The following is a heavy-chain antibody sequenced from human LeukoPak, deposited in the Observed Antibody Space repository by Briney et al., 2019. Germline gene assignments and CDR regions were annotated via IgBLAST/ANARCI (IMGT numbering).Heavy chain of an antibody. V-gene: IGHV4-59*01. CDR1: GGSISSYY. CDR3: ARQPYMLGAYYFDY. J-gene: IGHJ4*02. CDR2: IYYSGST. Sequence: SETLSLTCTVSGGSISSYYWSWIRQPPGKGLEWIGYIYYSGSTNYNPSLKSRVTISVDTSKNQFSLKLSSVTAADTAVYYCARQPYMLGAYYFDYWGQGTLVTVSS. D-gene: IGHD1-26*01.